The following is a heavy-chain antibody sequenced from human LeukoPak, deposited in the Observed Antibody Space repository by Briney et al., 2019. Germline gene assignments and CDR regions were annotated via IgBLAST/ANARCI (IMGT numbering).Heavy chain of an antibody. V-gene: IGHV1-2*02. D-gene: IGHD2-15*01. CDR1: GYTFTGYY. CDR3: ARAPGGIVVVVAAEGSGKFDY. Sequence: GASVKVSCKASGYTFTGYYMHWVRQAPGQGLEWMGWINPNSGGTNYAQKFQGRVTMTRDTSISTAYMELSRLRSDDTAVYYCARAPGGIVVVVAAEGSGKFDYWGQGTLVTVSS. CDR2: INPNSGGT. J-gene: IGHJ4*02.